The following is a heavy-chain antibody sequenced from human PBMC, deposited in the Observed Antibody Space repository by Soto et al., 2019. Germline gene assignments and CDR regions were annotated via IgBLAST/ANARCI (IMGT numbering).Heavy chain of an antibody. V-gene: IGHV2-5*02. CDR2: IYWDDDR. CDR3: AHGGITGTVCYFDY. D-gene: IGHD1-7*01. CDR1: GFSLSTRGVA. Sequence: QITLMESGPTLVKPTQTLTLTCTFSGFSLSTRGVAVGWIRQPPGKALEWLALIYWDDDRRYSPSLESRLTINKETSKNQVVLTMTNMDPVDTATYYCAHGGITGTVCYFDYWGQGTLVTVSS. J-gene: IGHJ4*02.